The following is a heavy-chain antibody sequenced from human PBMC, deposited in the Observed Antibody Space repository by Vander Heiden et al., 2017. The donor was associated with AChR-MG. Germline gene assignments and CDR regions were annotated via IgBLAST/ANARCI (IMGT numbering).Heavy chain of an antibody. V-gene: IGHV1-3*01. CDR3: ARDSSGWYISYYFDY. D-gene: IGHD6-19*01. J-gene: IGHJ4*02. CDR2: INAGNGNT. Sequence: QVQLVQSGAEVKKPAASVKVSCKASGYTFTSYAMHWVRQAPGQRLEWMGWINAGNGNTKYSQKFQGRVTITRDTSASTAYMELSSLRSEDTAVYYCARDSSGWYISYYFDYWGQGTLVTVSS. CDR1: GYTFTSYA.